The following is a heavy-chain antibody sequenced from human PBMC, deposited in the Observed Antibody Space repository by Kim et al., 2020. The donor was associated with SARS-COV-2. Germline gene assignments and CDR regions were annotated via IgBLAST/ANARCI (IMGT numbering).Heavy chain of an antibody. CDR2: ISGSGGST. CDR1: GFTFSSYA. J-gene: IGHJ4*02. V-gene: IGHV3-23*01. CDR3: AKDRVRVVTNFDY. D-gene: IGHD3-3*01. Sequence: GGSLRLSCAASGFTFSSYAMSWVRQAPGKGLEWVSTISGSGGSTYYADSVKGRFTISRDNSKNTLYLQMNSLRAEDTAVYYCAKDRVRVVTNFDYWGQGTMLTVSS.